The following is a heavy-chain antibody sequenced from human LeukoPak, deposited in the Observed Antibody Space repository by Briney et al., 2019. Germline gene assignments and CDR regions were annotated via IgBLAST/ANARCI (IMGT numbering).Heavy chain of an antibody. CDR3: ASPRAERSTWYAVDY. D-gene: IGHD6-13*01. CDR1: GYSISSGYY. J-gene: IGHJ4*02. V-gene: IGHV4-38-2*02. CDR2: IYYSGST. Sequence: SETLSLTCTASGYSISSGYYWGWIRQPPGKGLGWIGSIYYSGSTYYNPSLKSRVTISVDKSKNQFSLKLSSVTAVDTAVYYCASPRAERSTWYAVDYWGQGTLVTVSA.